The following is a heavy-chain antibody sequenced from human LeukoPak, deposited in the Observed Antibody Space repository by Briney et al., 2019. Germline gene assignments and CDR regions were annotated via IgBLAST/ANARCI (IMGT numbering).Heavy chain of an antibody. J-gene: IGHJ4*02. D-gene: IGHD5-12*01. CDR2: ISFDGSNK. CDR1: GFTFGSHA. CDR3: ASVGGYDPLFDY. Sequence: GGSLRLSCAASGFTFGSHAMHWVRQAPGKGLEWVAVISFDGSNKYYADSAKGRFTISRDNSKNTLYLQMNSLRTEDTAVYYCASVGGYDPLFDYWGQGTLVTVSS. V-gene: IGHV3-30-3*01.